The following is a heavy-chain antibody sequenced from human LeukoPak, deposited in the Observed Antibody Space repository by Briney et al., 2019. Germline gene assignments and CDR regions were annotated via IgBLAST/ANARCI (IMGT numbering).Heavy chain of an antibody. J-gene: IGHJ6*03. CDR3: ARGNYYYYYMGV. Sequence: SETLSLTCTVSGGSISSSSYYWGWIRQPPGKGLEWIGSIYYSGSTYYNPSLKSRVTISVDTSKNQFSLKLSSVTAADTAVYYCARGNYYYYYMGVWGKGTTVTISS. CDR1: GGSISSSSYY. V-gene: IGHV4-39*01. CDR2: IYYSGST.